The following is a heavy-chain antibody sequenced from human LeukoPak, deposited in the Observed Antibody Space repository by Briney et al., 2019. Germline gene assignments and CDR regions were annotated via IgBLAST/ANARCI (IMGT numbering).Heavy chain of an antibody. CDR2: ISYSGRD. Sequence: AETLSLTGTVSGGSINSGSYYWGWIRQPPGKGLDWIGTISYSGRDHYNPSLKSRVTISVDTSKNQFALRLTSVTAADTAVYYCARVGRAVAYAEYWGQGTLVTVSS. CDR3: ARVGRAVAYAEY. CDR1: GGSINSGSYY. V-gene: IGHV4-39*01. J-gene: IGHJ4*02. D-gene: IGHD5-12*01.